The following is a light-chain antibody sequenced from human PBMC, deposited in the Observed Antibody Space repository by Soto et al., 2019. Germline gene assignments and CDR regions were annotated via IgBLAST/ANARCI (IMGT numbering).Light chain of an antibody. CDR1: SGHSSYA. J-gene: IGLJ2*01. CDR3: QTWGTGIQL. Sequence: QLVLTQSPSASASLGASVKLTCTLTSGHSSYAIAWHQQQPEKGPRYLMKVNSDGSHSKGDGIPDRFSGSSSGAERYLTISRLQSEDEADYYCQTWGTGIQLFGGGTKLTVL. V-gene: IGLV4-69*02. CDR2: VNSDGSH.